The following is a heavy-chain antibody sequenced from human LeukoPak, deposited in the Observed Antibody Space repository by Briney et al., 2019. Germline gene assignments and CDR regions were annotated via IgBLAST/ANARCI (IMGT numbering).Heavy chain of an antibody. CDR3: LRGKWALLSHYWCFDL. CDR2: TYYRSKWYN. D-gene: IGHD2/OR15-2a*01. Sequence: SQTLSLTCAISGDSVSSNSAAWNWIRQSPSRGLEWLGRTYYRSKWYNDYAVSVKSRITINPDTSKNQFSLQLKSVTPEDTEVDYCLRGKWALLSHYWCFDLWGRGTLVTVSS. CDR1: GDSVSSNSAA. J-gene: IGHJ2*01. V-gene: IGHV6-1*01.